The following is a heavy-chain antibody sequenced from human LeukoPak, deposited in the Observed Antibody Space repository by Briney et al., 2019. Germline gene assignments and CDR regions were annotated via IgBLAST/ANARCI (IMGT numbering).Heavy chain of an antibody. CDR3: ARSYSSRGYYYSGMDV. D-gene: IGHD6-13*01. J-gene: IGHJ6*02. V-gene: IGHV4-59*01. Sequence: PSETLSLTCTVSGGSISSYYWSWIRQPPGKGLEWIGYIYYSGSTNYNPSLKRRVTISVDTSKNQFSLKLSSVTAADTAVFYCARSYSSRGYYYSGMDVWGQGTTVTVSS. CDR1: GGSISSYY. CDR2: IYYSGST.